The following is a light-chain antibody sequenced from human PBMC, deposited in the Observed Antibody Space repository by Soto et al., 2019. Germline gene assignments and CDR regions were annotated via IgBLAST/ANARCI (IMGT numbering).Light chain of an antibody. CDR2: DVS. CDR3: SSYTSSRDVV. J-gene: IGLJ2*01. V-gene: IGLV2-14*01. CDR1: SSDVGGYNY. Sequence: QSALTQPASVSGSPGQSITISCTGTSSDVGGYNYVSWYQQHPGKAPKLMIYDVSNRPSGVSNRFSGSKSGNTASLTISGLQAEDEADYYCSSYTSSRDVVFGGGTKLTV.